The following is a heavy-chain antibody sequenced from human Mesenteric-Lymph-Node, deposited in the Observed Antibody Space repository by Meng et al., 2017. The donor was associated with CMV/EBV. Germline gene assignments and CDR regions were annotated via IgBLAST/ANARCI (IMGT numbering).Heavy chain of an antibody. J-gene: IGHJ4*02. V-gene: IGHV3-73*01. CDR1: GFTFSDSA. CDR2: IRSKANHYAT. CDR3: TGGNDY. Sequence: SCAASGFTFSDSAIQWVRQASGKGLEWVGRIRSKANHYATAYAASVKGRFSFSRDDSKNTAYLLMNSLKTEDTALYYCTGGNDYWGQGTLVTVSS. D-gene: IGHD3-16*01.